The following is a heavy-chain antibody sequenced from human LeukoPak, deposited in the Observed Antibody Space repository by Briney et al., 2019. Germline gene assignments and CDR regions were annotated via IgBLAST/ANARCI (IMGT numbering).Heavy chain of an antibody. V-gene: IGHV4-59*01. J-gene: IGHJ3*01. CDR1: GGTIRSYH. Sequence: KPSETLSLTCNVSGGTIRSYHWTWIRQPPGKGLEWIGYMYNTGRTDYKYNPSLKSRVTTSLDTSKNQFSLRLSSVTAADTALYFCARVLLGGGAFDFWGQGTMVTVSS. CDR3: ARVLLGGGAFDF. CDR2: MYNTGRTDY. D-gene: IGHD1-26*01.